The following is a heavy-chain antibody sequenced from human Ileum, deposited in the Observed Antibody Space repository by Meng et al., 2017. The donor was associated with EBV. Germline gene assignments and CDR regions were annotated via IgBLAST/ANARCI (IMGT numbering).Heavy chain of an antibody. Sequence: QSHLQQPCPGLAQPSQSLSLSCVLSGDSVSSDKTAWNWIRQSPSRGLEWLGRTYRRSRWYYDYALSVKSRINISPDTSKNQVSLQLNSVTDEDTGIYYCATSRIAKFDRWGQGTLVTVSS. V-gene: IGHV6-1*01. J-gene: IGHJ5*02. CDR1: GDSVSSDKTA. CDR2: TYRRSRWYY. CDR3: ATSRIAKFDR.